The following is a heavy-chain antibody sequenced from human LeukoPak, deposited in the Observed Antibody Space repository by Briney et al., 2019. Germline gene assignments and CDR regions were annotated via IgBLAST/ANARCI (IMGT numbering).Heavy chain of an antibody. CDR2: ISGSGGST. V-gene: IGHV3-23*01. J-gene: IGHJ3*02. CDR3: AKDLAWFGDASAFDI. CDR1: GFTFSSSA. Sequence: GGSLRLSCAASGFTFSSSAMSWVRQVPGKGLEWVSAISGSGGSTYYADSVKGRFTISRDNSKNTLYPQMNSLRAEDTAVYYCAKDLAWFGDASAFDIWGQGTMVTVSS. D-gene: IGHD3-10*01.